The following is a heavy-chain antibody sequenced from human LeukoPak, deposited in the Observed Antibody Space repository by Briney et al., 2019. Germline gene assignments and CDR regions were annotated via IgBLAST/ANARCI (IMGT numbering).Heavy chain of an antibody. J-gene: IGHJ4*02. CDR2: IYSGGST. CDR1: GFTVSSNY. Sequence: GGSLRLSCPASGFTVSSNYMSWVRQAPGKGMEWVSVIYSGGSTYYEESVKGRFTISRDNAKNTLYLQMNSLRAEDTAVYYCARATYDFWSGPNFDYWGQGTLDTVSS. D-gene: IGHD3-3*01. CDR3: ARATYDFWSGPNFDY. V-gene: IGHV3-53*01.